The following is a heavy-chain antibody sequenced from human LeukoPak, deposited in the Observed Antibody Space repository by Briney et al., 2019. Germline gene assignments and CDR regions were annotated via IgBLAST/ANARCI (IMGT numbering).Heavy chain of an antibody. Sequence: GGSLRLSCAASGFTFSSYWMHWVRQAPGKGLVWVSRINTDGATTNYADSVKGRFTISRDNSKNSLYLQMNSLRTEDTALYYCAKEDSGYSSSWDAFDIWGQGTMVTVSS. CDR2: INTDGATT. CDR1: GFTFSSYW. V-gene: IGHV3-74*01. D-gene: IGHD6-13*01. CDR3: AKEDSGYSSSWDAFDI. J-gene: IGHJ3*02.